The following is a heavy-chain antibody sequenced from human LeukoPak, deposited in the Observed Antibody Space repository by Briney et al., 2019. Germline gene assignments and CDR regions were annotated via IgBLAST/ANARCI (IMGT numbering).Heavy chain of an antibody. CDR1: GFTFSSYA. D-gene: IGHD6-19*01. CDR3: AKAPGPPVAGSPWFDP. V-gene: IGHV3-23*01. CDR2: ISGSGGST. Sequence: PGGSLRLSCAASGFTFSSYAMSWVRQAPGKGLEWVSAISGSGGSTYYADSVKGRFTISRDNSKNTLYLQMNSLRAEDTAVYYCAKAPGPPVAGSPWFDPWGQGTLVTVSS. J-gene: IGHJ5*02.